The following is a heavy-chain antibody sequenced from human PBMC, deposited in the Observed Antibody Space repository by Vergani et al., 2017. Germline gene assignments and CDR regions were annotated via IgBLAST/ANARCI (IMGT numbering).Heavy chain of an antibody. V-gene: IGHV3-33*01. J-gene: IGHJ5*02. CDR1: GCTFNQYG. CDR2: TGYDGNNK. CDR3: ARDLRLLYNRFDP. D-gene: IGHD1-14*01. Sequence: QVQLVESGGGVVQPGRSLRLSCAASGCTFNQYGMHWVRPAPGKGLEWVAVTGYDGNNKQYADSVKGRFTISRDNSKSTMYLQMNSLRDEDTGVYYCARDLRLLYNRFDPWGQGTLVTVSS.